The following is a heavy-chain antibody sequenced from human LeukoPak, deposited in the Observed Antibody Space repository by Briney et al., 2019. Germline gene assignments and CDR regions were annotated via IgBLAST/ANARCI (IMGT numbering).Heavy chain of an antibody. CDR3: ARGGDYYDSSGYFDY. D-gene: IGHD3-22*01. CDR2: IRYDGSNK. J-gene: IGHJ4*02. V-gene: IGHV3-30*02. CDR1: GVILSTYG. Sequence: PGGSLRLSCATSGVILSTYGMHWVRQAPGKGLEWVAIIRYDGSNKAYADSVKGRFTISRDTSKKTLYLQMNSLRAEDTAVYYCARGGDYYDSSGYFDYWGQGTLVTVSS.